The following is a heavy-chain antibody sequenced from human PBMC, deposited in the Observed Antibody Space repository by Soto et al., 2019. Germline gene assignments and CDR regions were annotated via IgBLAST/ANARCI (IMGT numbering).Heavy chain of an antibody. J-gene: IGHJ6*02. Sequence: PSETLSLTCAVYGGSFSGYYWSWIRQPPGKGLEWIGEINHSGSTNYNPSLKSRVTISVDTSKNLFSLKLSSVTAADTAVYYCARDITIFGVVPPFYYYGMDVWGQGTTVTVSS. CDR3: ARDITIFGVVPPFYYYGMDV. D-gene: IGHD3-3*01. V-gene: IGHV4-34*01. CDR2: INHSGST. CDR1: GGSFSGYY.